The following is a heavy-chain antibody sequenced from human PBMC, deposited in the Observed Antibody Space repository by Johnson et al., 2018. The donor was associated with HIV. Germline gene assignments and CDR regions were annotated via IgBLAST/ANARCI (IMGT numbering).Heavy chain of an antibody. CDR2: IKSKTDGGTT. Sequence: VQLVESGGGVVRPGGSLRLSCAASGFTFSNAWMSWVRQAPGKGLEWVGRIKSKTDGGTTDYAAPVKGRFTISRDDSKNTLYLQMNSLRAEATAVYYCARNLKGLPLQGYRGAFDIWGQGTMVTVSS. J-gene: IGHJ3*02. CDR1: GFTFSNAW. CDR3: ARNLKGLPLQGYRGAFDI. V-gene: IGHV3-15*01. D-gene: IGHD3-10*01.